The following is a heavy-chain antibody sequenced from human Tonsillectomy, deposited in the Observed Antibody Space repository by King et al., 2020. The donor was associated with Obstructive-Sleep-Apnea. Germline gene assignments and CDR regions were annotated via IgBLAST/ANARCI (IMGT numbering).Heavy chain of an antibody. CDR3: SRLYRQQLVPTNY. V-gene: IGHV3-49*03. J-gene: IGHJ4*02. CDR2: IRSKTYGGTT. CDR1: GFTFGDYI. Sequence: EVQLVESGGGLAQPGRSLRLSCTASGFTFGDYIMSWFRQAPGKGLEWVGFIRSKTYGGTTEYAPSVKGRFTISRDDSKSIAYLQMNSLKNEDTAVYFCSRLYRQQLVPTNYWGQGTLVSVSS. D-gene: IGHD6-13*01.